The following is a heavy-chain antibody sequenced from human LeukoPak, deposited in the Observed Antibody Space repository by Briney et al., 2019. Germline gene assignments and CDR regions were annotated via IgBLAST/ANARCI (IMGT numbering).Heavy chain of an antibody. J-gene: IGHJ4*02. D-gene: IGHD6-19*01. CDR3: ARQPTVRRGAVASNFDY. CDR1: GFTFSSYA. Sequence: LRLSCAASGFTFSSYAMSWVRQPPGKGLEWIASIYYNGITYYNASLESRVTMSVDTSRNQFSLRLRSVSAADTSVYYCARQPTVRRGAVASNFDYWGQGTLVTVSS. CDR2: IYYNGIT. V-gene: IGHV4-30-2*03.